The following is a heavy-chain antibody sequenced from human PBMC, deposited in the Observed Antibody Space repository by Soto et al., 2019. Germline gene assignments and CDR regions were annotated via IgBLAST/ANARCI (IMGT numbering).Heavy chain of an antibody. CDR1: GFTFSSYA. CDR2: ISGSGGST. CDR3: AKVKARYYDSSGYYPNAFDI. D-gene: IGHD3-22*01. V-gene: IGHV3-23*01. J-gene: IGHJ3*02. Sequence: PEGSLRLSCAASGFTFSSYAMSWVRQAPGKGLEWVSAISGSGGSTYYADSVKGRFTISRDNSKNTLYLQMNSLRAEDTAVYYCAKVKARYYDSSGYYPNAFDIWGQGTMVTVSS.